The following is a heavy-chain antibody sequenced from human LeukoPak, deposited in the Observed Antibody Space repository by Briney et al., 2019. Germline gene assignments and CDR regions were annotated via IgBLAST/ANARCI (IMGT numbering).Heavy chain of an antibody. V-gene: IGHV3-30*04. Sequence: PGRSLRLSCAASGFTFSSYAMHWVRQAPGKGLEWVAVISYDGSNKYYADSVKGRFTISRDNSKNTLYLQMTSLRAEDTAVYYCARGLADCSSTSCYWNWFDPWGQGTLVTVSS. J-gene: IGHJ5*02. CDR2: ISYDGSNK. CDR3: ARGLADCSSTSCYWNWFDP. D-gene: IGHD2-2*01. CDR1: GFTFSSYA.